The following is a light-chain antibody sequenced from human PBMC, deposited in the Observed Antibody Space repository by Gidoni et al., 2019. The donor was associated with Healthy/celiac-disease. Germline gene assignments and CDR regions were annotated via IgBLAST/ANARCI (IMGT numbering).Light chain of an antibody. CDR2: EVS. J-gene: IGLJ2*01. Sequence: QSALTQPPSASGSPGQSVTISCTGTSIDVGGYHYVSWYQQHPVKAPKLMIYEVSTRPSGVPDRFSGSKSGNTASLTVSGLQAEDEADYYCSSYAGSSVVFGGGTKLTVL. CDR3: SSYAGSSVV. CDR1: SIDVGGYHY. V-gene: IGLV2-8*01.